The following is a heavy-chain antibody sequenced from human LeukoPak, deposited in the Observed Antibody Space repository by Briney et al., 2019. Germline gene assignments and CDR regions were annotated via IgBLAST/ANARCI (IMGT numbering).Heavy chain of an antibody. CDR2: ISSSSSYI. V-gene: IGHV3-21*01. Sequence: PGGSLRLSCAASGFTLSSYSMTWVRQAPGKGLEWVSSISSSSSYIYYADSVKGRFTISRDNAKNSLYLQMNSLRAEDTAVYYCARAWTLQSGTTSDYWGQGTLVTVSS. D-gene: IGHD1-1*01. CDR3: ARAWTLQSGTTSDY. CDR1: GFTLSSYS. J-gene: IGHJ4*02.